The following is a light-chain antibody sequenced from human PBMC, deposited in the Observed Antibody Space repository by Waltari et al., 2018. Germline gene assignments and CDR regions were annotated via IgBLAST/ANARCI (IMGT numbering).Light chain of an antibody. CDR2: DAS. CDR1: RGLSGW. V-gene: IGKV1-12*01. Sequence: QMTLSPSSVSASMGDRVTITCRASRGLSGWLAWYQQKPGKAPKLLLYDASSLQSGVPSRFSGSGSGTDFTLTISSLQPEDFATYYCQQNSSFPVTFGQGTKVEIK. J-gene: IGKJ1*01. CDR3: QQNSSFPVT.